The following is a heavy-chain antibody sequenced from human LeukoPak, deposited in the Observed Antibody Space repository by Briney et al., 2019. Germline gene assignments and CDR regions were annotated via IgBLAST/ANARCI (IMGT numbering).Heavy chain of an antibody. CDR3: VRPTAGGDYFDAFDF. D-gene: IGHD4-17*01. CDR2: IYYNGNT. CDR1: GGSISSSSYY. J-gene: IGHJ3*01. V-gene: IGHV4-39*01. Sequence: PSETLSLTCTVSGGSISSSSYYWGWVRQPPGKALEWAGTIYYNGNTYYNPSLKSRVTISVDTSKNQFSLKVSSMTAADTAVYYCVRPTAGGDYFDAFDFWGQGTVVTVSS.